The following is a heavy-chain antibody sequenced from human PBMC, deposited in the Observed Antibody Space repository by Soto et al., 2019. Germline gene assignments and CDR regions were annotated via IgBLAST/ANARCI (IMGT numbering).Heavy chain of an antibody. CDR1: GYSFTSYW. D-gene: IGHD4-17*01. V-gene: IGHV5-51*01. CDR2: IYPGDSDT. CDR3: ARSPDDYGDRSHFDY. Sequence: PGESLKISCKGSGYSFTSYWIGWVRQMPGKGLEWMGIIYPGDSDTRYSPSFQGQVTISADKSISTAYLQWSSLKASDTAMYYCARSPDDYGDRSHFDYWGQGTLVTVSS. J-gene: IGHJ4*02.